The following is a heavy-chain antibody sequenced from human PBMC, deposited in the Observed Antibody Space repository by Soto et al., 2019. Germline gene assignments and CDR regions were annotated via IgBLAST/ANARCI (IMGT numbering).Heavy chain of an antibody. J-gene: IGHJ6*02. CDR1: GFSLSNARMG. CDR3: ARIVRGDRFDFWSGPFPPYGMDV. CDR2: IFSNDEK. V-gene: IGHV2-26*01. D-gene: IGHD3-3*01. Sequence: SGPTLVNPTETLTLTCTVSGFSLSNARMGVSWIRQPPGKALEWLAHIFSNDEKSYSTSLKSRLTISKDTSKSQVVLTMTNMDPVDTATYYCARIVRGDRFDFWSGPFPPYGMDVWGQGTTVTVSS.